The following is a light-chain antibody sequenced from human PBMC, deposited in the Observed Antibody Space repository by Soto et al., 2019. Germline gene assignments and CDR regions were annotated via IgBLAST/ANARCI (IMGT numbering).Light chain of an antibody. J-gene: IGLJ1*01. CDR3: RCYDSSQSCYV. Sequence: QSVLTQPPSVSGAPGQRVTISCTGSSSNIGGGYGVHWYQQLPGTAPKLLMFANISRPSGGPDRFFGSKSGTSASLAITGLXAEDEADYYCRCYDSSQSCYVFGTGTKVTVL. V-gene: IGLV1-40*01. CDR1: SSNIGGGYG. CDR2: ANI.